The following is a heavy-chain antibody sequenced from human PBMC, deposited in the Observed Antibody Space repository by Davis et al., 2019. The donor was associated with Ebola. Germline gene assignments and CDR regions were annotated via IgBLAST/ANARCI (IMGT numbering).Heavy chain of an antibody. Sequence: AASVKVSCKASGYTFTGYYIHWVRQAPGQRLEWMGWINAGNGNTKYSQRFQGRVTMTSDTSASTAYMDLSSLRSEDTAVYYCAREVSRGAVAGVFFDYWGQGTLVTVSS. CDR1: GYTFTGYY. CDR3: AREVSRGAVAGVFFDY. CDR2: INAGNGNT. V-gene: IGHV1-3*01. J-gene: IGHJ4*02. D-gene: IGHD6-19*01.